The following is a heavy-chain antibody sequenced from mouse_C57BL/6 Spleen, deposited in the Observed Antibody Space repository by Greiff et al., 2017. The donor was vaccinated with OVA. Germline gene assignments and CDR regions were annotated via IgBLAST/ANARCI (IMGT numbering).Heavy chain of an antibody. D-gene: IGHD1-1*01. CDR1: GYTFTSYW. CDR3: ASKRTKGTVVATRYFDV. J-gene: IGHJ1*03. CDR2: IDPSDSYT. V-gene: IGHV1-59*01. Sequence: VQLQQSGAELVRPGTSVKLSCKASGYTFTSYWMHWVKQRPGQGLEWIGVIDPSDSYTNYNQKLKGTATLTVDTSSSTAYMQLSSLTSEDSAVDYCASKRTKGTVVATRYFDVWGTGTTVTVSS.